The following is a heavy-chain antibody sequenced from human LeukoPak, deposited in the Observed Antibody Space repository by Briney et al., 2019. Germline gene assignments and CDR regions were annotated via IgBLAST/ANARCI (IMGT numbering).Heavy chain of an antibody. CDR1: GFTLSTYT. J-gene: IGHJ4*02. CDR3: AKDTGFGELLNYFDY. V-gene: IGHV3-48*01. D-gene: IGHD3-10*01. Sequence: PGGSLRLSCAASGFTLSTYTMNWVRQAPGKGLEWVSSISSSSSTMYYADSVKGRFTISRDNAKNSLYLQLNSLRAEDTAVYYCAKDTGFGELLNYFDYWGQGTLVTVSS. CDR2: ISSSSSTM.